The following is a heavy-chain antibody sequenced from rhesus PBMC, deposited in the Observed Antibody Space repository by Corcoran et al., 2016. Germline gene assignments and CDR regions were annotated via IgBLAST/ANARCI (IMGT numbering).Heavy chain of an antibody. CDR3: AGTLRIDF. J-gene: IGHJ4*01. CDR1: GASIRDNYY. Sequence: QVQLQESGPGLVKPSETLSLTCAVSGASIRDNYYWTWVRQPPGKGLEWIGNIHGGGGVPIYNPSLKTRVTISMDTSKNQISLIVSPVTAADTAVYYCAGTLRIDFWGQGVLVTVSS. D-gene: IGHD2-39*01. CDR2: IHGGGGVP. V-gene: IGHV4-106*01.